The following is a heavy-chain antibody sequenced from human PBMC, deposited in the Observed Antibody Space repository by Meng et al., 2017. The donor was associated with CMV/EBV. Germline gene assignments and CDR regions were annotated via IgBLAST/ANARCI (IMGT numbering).Heavy chain of an antibody. CDR3: AKDLALRFLEWLFSYYGMDV. Sequence: ASVQVPCKASGYTFTSYDIIWVRQATGQGLEWMGWMNPNSGNTGYAQKFQGRVTMTRNTSISTAHMELSSLRSEDTAVYYCAKDLALRFLEWLFSYYGMDVWGQGTTVTVSS. J-gene: IGHJ6*02. V-gene: IGHV1-8*01. CDR2: MNPNSGNT. D-gene: IGHD3-3*01. CDR1: GYTFTSYD.